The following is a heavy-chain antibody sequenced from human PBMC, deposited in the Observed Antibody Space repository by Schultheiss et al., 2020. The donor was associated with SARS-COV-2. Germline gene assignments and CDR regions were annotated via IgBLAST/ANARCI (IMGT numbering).Heavy chain of an antibody. CDR3: ARDVNTDPYSSSWSGGMDV. V-gene: IGHV3-53*01. J-gene: IGHJ6*02. D-gene: IGHD6-13*01. CDR2: IYSGCST. CDR1: GFSVSGNY. Sequence: GGSLRLSCAASGFSVSGNYMNGVRQAPGKGLVYVSLIYSGCSTYYVDSVKGRFTISRDNSKNTLYLQMNSLRAEDTAVYYCARDVNTDPYSSSWSGGMDVWGQGTTVTVSS.